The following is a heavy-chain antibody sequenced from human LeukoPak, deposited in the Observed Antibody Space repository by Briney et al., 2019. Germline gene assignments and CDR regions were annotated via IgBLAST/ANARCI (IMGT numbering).Heavy chain of an antibody. CDR3: AREHCSGGSCYSSDAFDI. Sequence: GRSLRLSCAASGFTFSSFWISWVRQAPGKGREWVANIKQDGSEKYYVGSVKGRITISKDNAKNSLYLEMNSLRAEDTAVYSCAREHCSGGSCYSSDAFDIWGQGTMVTVSS. CDR2: IKQDGSEK. D-gene: IGHD2-15*01. J-gene: IGHJ3*02. CDR1: GFTFSSFW. V-gene: IGHV3-7*01.